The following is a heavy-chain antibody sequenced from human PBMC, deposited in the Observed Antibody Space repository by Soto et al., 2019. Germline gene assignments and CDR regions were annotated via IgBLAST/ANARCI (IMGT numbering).Heavy chain of an antibody. V-gene: IGHV1-2*02. Sequence: GASVKVSCKASGYPLTAKYLHWVRQAPGQGLEWMGWINPSSGGTKEAQKFRGRVTMTRDTSISAAYMELSRLTSDDTAVYYCEKGGSSWTEWFDPWGQGTLVTVSS. CDR3: EKGGSSWTEWFDP. D-gene: IGHD6-13*01. CDR1: GYPLTAKY. CDR2: INPSSGGT. J-gene: IGHJ5*02.